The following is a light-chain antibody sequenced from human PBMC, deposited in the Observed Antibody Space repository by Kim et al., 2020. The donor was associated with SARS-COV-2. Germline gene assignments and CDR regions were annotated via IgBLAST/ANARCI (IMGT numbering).Light chain of an antibody. J-gene: IGKJ2*02. CDR3: QQGT. CDR2: GAS. CDR1: QSVSSSY. V-gene: IGKV3-20*01. Sequence: PGTLSLSPGGRATLSCRASQSVSSSYLAWYQQKPGQAPRLLIYGASSRATGIPDRFSGSGSGTDFTLTISRLEPEDFAVYYCQQGTFGQGTKLEI.